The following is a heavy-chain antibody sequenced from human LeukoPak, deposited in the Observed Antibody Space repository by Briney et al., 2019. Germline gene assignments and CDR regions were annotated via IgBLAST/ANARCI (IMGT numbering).Heavy chain of an antibody. CDR3: ARAHPDYAADY. J-gene: IGHJ4*02. Sequence: GGSLRLSCAASGFTFSGFSMSWVRQSPTKGLEWVANIKQDGSERYYVDSVKGRFTISRDNAKNSLSLQMNNLRVEDTAVYYCARAHPDYAADYWGQGTLVTVSS. CDR2: IKQDGSER. CDR1: GFTFSGFS. V-gene: IGHV3-7*01. D-gene: IGHD4-17*01.